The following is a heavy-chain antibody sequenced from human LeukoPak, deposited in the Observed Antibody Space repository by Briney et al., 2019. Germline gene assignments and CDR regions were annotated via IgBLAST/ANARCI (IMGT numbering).Heavy chain of an antibody. D-gene: IGHD1-14*01. CDR2: ITSDRGHE. V-gene: IGHV3-30*02. Sequence: GGSLRLSCAASGFTFSDYGMHWVGQAPGKGLEWAAFITSDRGHEHYADSMRGRFTISRDSSKNTLYLQMNSLKPEDTAVYYCWFRKPEGTLQSDGFDIWGQGTMVTVSS. CDR1: GFTFSDYG. CDR3: WFRKPEGTLQSDGFDI. J-gene: IGHJ3*02.